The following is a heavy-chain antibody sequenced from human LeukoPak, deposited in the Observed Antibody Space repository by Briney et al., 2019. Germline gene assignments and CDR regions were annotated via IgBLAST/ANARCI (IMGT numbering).Heavy chain of an antibody. CDR1: GFTFSSYS. CDR3: ARGSMSRGWYCGY. J-gene: IGHJ4*02. Sequence: GGSLRLSCAASGFTFSSYSMNWVRQAPGKGLEWVSSISSISSYIYYADSVKGRFTISRDNAKNSLYLQMNSLRAEDTAVYYCARGSMSRGWYCGYWGQGTLVTVSS. D-gene: IGHD6-19*01. V-gene: IGHV3-21*01. CDR2: ISSISSYI.